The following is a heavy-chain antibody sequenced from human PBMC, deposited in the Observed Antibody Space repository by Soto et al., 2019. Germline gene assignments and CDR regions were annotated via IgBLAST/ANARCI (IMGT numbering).Heavy chain of an antibody. CDR1: GFTFSSYS. J-gene: IGHJ4*02. Sequence: EVQLVESGGGLVKPGGSLRLSCAASGFTFSSYSMNWVRQAPGKGLEWVSSISSSSSYIYYADSVKGRFTISRDNAKNSLYLQMNSLRAEDTAVYYCASVFGELWDVDYWGQGTLVTVSS. CDR2: ISSSSSYI. D-gene: IGHD3-10*01. V-gene: IGHV3-21*01. CDR3: ASVFGELWDVDY.